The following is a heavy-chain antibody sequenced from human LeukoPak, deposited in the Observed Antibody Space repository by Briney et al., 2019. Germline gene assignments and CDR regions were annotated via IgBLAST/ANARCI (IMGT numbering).Heavy chain of an antibody. CDR1: GYTFTSYD. Sequence: ASVKVSCKASGYTFTSYDISWVRQAPGQGLEWMGGIIPIFGTANYAQKFQGRVTITADESTSTAYMELSSLRSEDTAVYYCARVFQGDGDKPYGMDVWGQGTTVTVSS. D-gene: IGHD5-24*01. CDR3: ARVFQGDGDKPYGMDV. V-gene: IGHV1-69*13. CDR2: IIPIFGTA. J-gene: IGHJ6*02.